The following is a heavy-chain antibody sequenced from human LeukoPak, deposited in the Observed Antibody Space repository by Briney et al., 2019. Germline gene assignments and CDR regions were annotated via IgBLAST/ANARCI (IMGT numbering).Heavy chain of an antibody. CDR1: GFTFSSYA. D-gene: IGHD3-9*01. J-gene: IGHJ4*02. V-gene: IGHV3-23*01. CDR2: ISGSGGST. Sequence: PGGSLRLSCAASGFTFSSYAMSWVRQAPGKGLEWVSAISGSGGSTYYADSVKGRFTISRDNAKNSLYLQMNSLRAEDTAVYYCASHYDILTGSPTDWGQGTLVTVSS. CDR3: ASHYDILTGSPTD.